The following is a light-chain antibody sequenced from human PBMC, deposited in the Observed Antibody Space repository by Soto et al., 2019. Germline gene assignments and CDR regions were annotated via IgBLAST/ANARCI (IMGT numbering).Light chain of an antibody. CDR3: RQYGTSPWT. V-gene: IGKV3-20*01. CDR2: IAS. Sequence: EIVLTQSPGTLSLFPGERATLSCRATQSVNSDYLAWYQQKPGQAPRLLIYIASRRATGIPDRFSGGGYGTDFTRTINRLEPEDFAVYYCRQYGTSPWTFGQGTKVEIK. J-gene: IGKJ1*01. CDR1: QSVNSDY.